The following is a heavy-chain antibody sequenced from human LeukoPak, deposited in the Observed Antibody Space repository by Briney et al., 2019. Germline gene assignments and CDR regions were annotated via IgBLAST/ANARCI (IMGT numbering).Heavy chain of an antibody. CDR3: AKDLAGYSYGYIDY. CDR1: KFAFSSYA. D-gene: IGHD5-18*01. Sequence: GSLRLSCAASKFAFSSYAMSWVRQAPGKGLEWVSAISGSGGSTYYADSVKGRFTISRDNSKNTLYLQMNSLRAEDTAVYYCAKDLAGYSYGYIDYWGQGTLVTVSS. V-gene: IGHV3-23*01. CDR2: ISGSGGST. J-gene: IGHJ4*02.